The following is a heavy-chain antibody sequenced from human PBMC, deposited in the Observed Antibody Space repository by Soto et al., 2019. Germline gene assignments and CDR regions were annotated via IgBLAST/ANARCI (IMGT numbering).Heavy chain of an antibody. J-gene: IGHJ5*02. D-gene: IGHD2-15*01. CDR3: ARTINRQRIFDP. CDR2: IDWDDDE. Sequence: SGPTLVNPTQTLTLSCTFSGFSLTTSGMCVSWIRQPPGKALEWLARIDWDDDEYYNTSLKTRLSISKDTSKNQVVLTMTNMYLVDTATYYCARTINRQRIFDPWGQGTLVTVSS. V-gene: IGHV2-70*11. CDR1: GFSLTTSGMC.